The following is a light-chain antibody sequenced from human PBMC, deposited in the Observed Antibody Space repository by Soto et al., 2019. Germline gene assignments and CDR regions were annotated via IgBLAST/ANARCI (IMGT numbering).Light chain of an antibody. J-gene: IGLJ1*01. Sequence: QSVLTQPPSASGSLGQSVTISCTGTSSDIGTYNYVSWYQHHPGKAPKLIIYEVTKRPSGVPDRFSGSKSGNTASLTVSGLQAEDEADYYCCSHTTNYTYVFGTGTKLTVL. CDR2: EVT. CDR3: CSHTTNYTYV. V-gene: IGLV2-8*01. CDR1: SSDIGTYNY.